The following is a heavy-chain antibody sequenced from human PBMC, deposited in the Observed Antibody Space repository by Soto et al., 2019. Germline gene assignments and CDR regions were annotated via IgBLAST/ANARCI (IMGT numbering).Heavy chain of an antibody. CDR2: IDPSDSYT. D-gene: IGHD4-17*01. J-gene: IGHJ6*02. CDR1: GYSFTGYW. CDR3: ARRSTVTIYYYYGMDV. Sequence: PGESLKISCKGSGYSFTGYWISWVRQMPGKGLEWMGRIDPSDSYTNYSPSFQGHVTISADKSISTAYLQWSSLKASDTAMYYCARRSTVTIYYYYGMDVWGQGTTVTVSS. V-gene: IGHV5-10-1*01.